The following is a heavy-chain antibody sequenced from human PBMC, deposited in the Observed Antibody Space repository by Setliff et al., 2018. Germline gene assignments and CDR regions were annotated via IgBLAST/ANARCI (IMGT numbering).Heavy chain of an antibody. V-gene: IGHV4-59*08. J-gene: IGHJ4*01. CDR1: GGSISTYY. CDR2: IYYSGST. D-gene: IGHD2-21*01. CDR3: ARVPAFGGIVGTHGVDY. Sequence: SETLSLTCTVSGGSISTYYWSWIRQPPGKGLEWIGYIYYSGSTNYNPTLKSRVSISIDTSKSLFSLNLTSVTAADTAVYYCARVPAFGGIVGTHGVDYW.